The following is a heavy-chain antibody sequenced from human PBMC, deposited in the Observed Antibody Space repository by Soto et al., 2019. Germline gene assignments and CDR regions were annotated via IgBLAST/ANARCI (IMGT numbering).Heavy chain of an antibody. CDR1: GGSFSGYY. D-gene: IGHD5-12*01. CDR3: ARGLGGIVATRLDY. CDR2: INHSGST. Sequence: PSETLSLTCAVYGGSFSGYYWSWIRQPPGKGLEWIGEINHSGSTNYNPSLKSRVTISVDTSKNQFSLKLSSVTAADTAVYYCARGLGGIVATRLDYWGQGTLVTVSS. V-gene: IGHV4-34*01. J-gene: IGHJ4*02.